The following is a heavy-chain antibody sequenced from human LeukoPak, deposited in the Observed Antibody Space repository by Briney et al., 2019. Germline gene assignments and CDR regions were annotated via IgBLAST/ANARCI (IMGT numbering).Heavy chain of an antibody. CDR3: ARDLNWGFDY. D-gene: IGHD7-27*01. J-gene: IGHJ4*02. CDR2: IRSSSSSI. Sequence: GPTLRLSCAASGFTFSSHSMNWVRQAPGKGLEWISYIRSSSSSIFYADSVKGRFTISTDNARNSLYLQMNSLRDEDTAVYYCARDLNWGFDYWGQGILVTVSS. V-gene: IGHV3-48*02. CDR1: GFTFSSHS.